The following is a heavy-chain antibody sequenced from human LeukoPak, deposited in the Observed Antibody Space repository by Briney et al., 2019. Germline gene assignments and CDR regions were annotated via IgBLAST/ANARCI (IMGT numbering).Heavy chain of an antibody. J-gene: IGHJ4*02. CDR1: GGSISSSSYY. D-gene: IGHD3-22*01. V-gene: IGHV4-39*07. CDR3: ARGRGYYDSSGYRYYFDY. CDR2: IYYSGST. Sequence: SETLSLTCTVSGGSISSSSYYWGWIRQPPGKGLEWIGSIYYSGSTYYNPSLKSRVTISVDTSKNQFSLKLSSVTAADTAVYYCARGRGYYDSSGYRYYFDYWGQGTLVTVSS.